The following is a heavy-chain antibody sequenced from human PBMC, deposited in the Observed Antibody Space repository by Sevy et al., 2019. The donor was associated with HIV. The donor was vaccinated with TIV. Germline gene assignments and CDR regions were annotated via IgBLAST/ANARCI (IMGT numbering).Heavy chain of an antibody. J-gene: IGHJ3*01. CDR3: ARGDYYDSSGFYIDAFDV. D-gene: IGHD3-22*01. Sequence: GGSLRLSCTASGFTFSSYSMSWVRQAPGRGLEWVANIKPDGREGYYVDSVKGRFTISRDNAKNSLYLQMNSLRAGDTAVYYCARGDYYDSSGFYIDAFDVWGQGTMVTVSS. V-gene: IGHV3-7*04. CDR1: GFTFSSYS. CDR2: IKPDGREG.